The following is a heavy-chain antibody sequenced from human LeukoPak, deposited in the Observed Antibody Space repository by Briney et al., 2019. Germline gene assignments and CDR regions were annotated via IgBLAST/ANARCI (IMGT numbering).Heavy chain of an antibody. CDR3: AREGGSGYGDYGAFDI. D-gene: IGHD4-17*01. J-gene: IGHJ3*02. Sequence: SQTLSLTCAISGDSVSSNSAAWNWIRQSPSRGLEWLGRTYYKSKWYNDYAVSVKSRITINPDTSENQFSLQLTSVTPEDTAVYYCAREGGSGYGDYGAFDIWGQGTMVTVSS. V-gene: IGHV6-1*01. CDR1: GDSVSSNSAA. CDR2: TYYKSKWYN.